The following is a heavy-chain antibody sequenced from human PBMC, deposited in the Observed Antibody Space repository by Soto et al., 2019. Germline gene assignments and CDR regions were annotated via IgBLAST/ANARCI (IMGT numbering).Heavy chain of an antibody. CDR1: GYTFTSYY. V-gene: IGHV1-46*01. Sequence: RASVKVSCKASGYTFTSYYMHWVRQAPGQGLEWMGIINPSGSSTSYAQKFQGRVTMTRDTSTSTVYMELSSLRSEDTAVYYCARDVDFAYYDFWSGPGAFDIWGQGTMVTVS. D-gene: IGHD3-3*01. CDR2: INPSGSST. CDR3: ARDVDFAYYDFWSGPGAFDI. J-gene: IGHJ3*02.